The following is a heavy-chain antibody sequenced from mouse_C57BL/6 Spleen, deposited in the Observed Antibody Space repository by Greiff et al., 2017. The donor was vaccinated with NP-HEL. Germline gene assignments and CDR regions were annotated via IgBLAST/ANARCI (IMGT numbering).Heavy chain of an antibody. V-gene: IGHV2-2*01. CDR1: GFSLTSYC. J-gene: IGHJ2*01. CDR3: ARRGYGSSSDFDY. Sequence: VQLQQSGPGLVQPSQSLSITCTVSGFSLTSYCVHWVRQSPGKGLEWLGVIWSGGSTDYNAAFISRLSISKDNSKSQVFFKMNSLRADDTAIYYCARRGYGSSSDFDYWGQGTTLTVSS. CDR2: IWSGGST. D-gene: IGHD1-1*01.